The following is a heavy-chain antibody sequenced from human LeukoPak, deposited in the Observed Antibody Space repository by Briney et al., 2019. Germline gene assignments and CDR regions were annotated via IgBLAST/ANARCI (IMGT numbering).Heavy chain of an antibody. CDR3: AREPSFDY. Sequence: SETLSLTCAVYGGSFSGYYWSWIRQPPGKGLEWIGEINHSGNTNYNPSLKSRVTISVDTSKNQFSLKLSSVTAADTAVYYCAREPSFDYWGQGTLVTVSS. J-gene: IGHJ4*02. V-gene: IGHV4-34*01. CDR2: INHSGNT. CDR1: GGSFSGYY.